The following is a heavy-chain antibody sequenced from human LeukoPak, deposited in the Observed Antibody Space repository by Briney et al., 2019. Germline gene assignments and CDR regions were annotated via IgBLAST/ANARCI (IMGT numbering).Heavy chain of an antibody. CDR2: ITNNGSTI. V-gene: IGHV3-48*03. CDR1: GFTFSTYA. J-gene: IGHJ4*02. Sequence: LPGGSLRLSCAASGFTFSTYAMNWVRQAPGKGLEWVSYITNNGSTIYYADSVKGRFTISRDKAENSLYLQMNSLRAEDTAVYYCARSVAVAVWGQGTLVTVSS. D-gene: IGHD6-19*01. CDR3: ARSVAVAV.